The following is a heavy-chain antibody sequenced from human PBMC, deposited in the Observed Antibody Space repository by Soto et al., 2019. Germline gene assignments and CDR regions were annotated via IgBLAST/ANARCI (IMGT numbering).Heavy chain of an antibody. Sequence: GGSLRLSCAASGFTFSIHWMHWVRQVPGKGLVRVSRISHDGSNIGYADSVKGRFTISRDNGKNTLYLQMNSLRAEDTAVYSCVKGGYYDILTGYTSSYDYWGQGTLVTVSS. CDR2: ISHDGSNI. V-gene: IGHV3-74*01. J-gene: IGHJ4*02. D-gene: IGHD3-9*01. CDR3: VKGGYYDILTGYTSSYDY. CDR1: GFTFSIHW.